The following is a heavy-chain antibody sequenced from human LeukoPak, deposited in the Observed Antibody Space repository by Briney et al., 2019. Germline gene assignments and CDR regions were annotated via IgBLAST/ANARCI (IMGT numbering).Heavy chain of an antibody. CDR3: ARVANGQQLYYLDY. V-gene: IGHV3-21*06. Sequence: GGSLRLSCSASGFFSSYSMNWVRQAPGKGLEWVASISSTGYYIYYGDSVKGRFTISRDNAKNSLFLQMNSLRAEDTAVYYCARVANGQQLYYLDYWGQGTLVTVSS. CDR1: GFFSSYS. D-gene: IGHD6-13*01. J-gene: IGHJ4*02. CDR2: ISSTGYYI.